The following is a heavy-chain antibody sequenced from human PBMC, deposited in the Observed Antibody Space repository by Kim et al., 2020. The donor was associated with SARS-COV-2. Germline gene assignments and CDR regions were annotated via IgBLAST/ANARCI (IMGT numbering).Heavy chain of an antibody. Sequence: ASVKVSCKLSGRSLTELAMHWVRQAPGKGLEWMGDFDPEDAETIYAQRFQGRVTLTEDASTDTAYMELSSLRSEDTAVYYCAGGMVRGVIDYWGQGTLVTVSS. J-gene: IGHJ4*02. CDR1: GRSLTELA. CDR2: FDPEDAET. V-gene: IGHV1-24*01. CDR3: AGGMVRGVIDY. D-gene: IGHD3-10*01.